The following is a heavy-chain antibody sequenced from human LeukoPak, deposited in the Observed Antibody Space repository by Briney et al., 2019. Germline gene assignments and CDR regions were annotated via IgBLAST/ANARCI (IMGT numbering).Heavy chain of an antibody. J-gene: IGHJ4*02. CDR3: ARQKVATGYYFDY. Sequence: PSDTLSLTCTVSGGSISSSSYYWGWIRQPPGKGLEWIGSIYYSGSTYYNPSLKSRVTISVDTSKNQFSLKLSSVTAADTAVYYCARQKVATGYYFDYWGQGTLVTVSS. CDR2: IYYSGST. CDR1: GGSISSSSYY. V-gene: IGHV4-39*01. D-gene: IGHD5-12*01.